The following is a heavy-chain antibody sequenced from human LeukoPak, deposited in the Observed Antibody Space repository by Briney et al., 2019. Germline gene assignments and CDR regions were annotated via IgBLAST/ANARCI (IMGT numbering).Heavy chain of an antibody. CDR1: GGTFSSYA. CDR2: IIPIFGTA. CDR3: ARDRLSGYSYGYGFDY. V-gene: IGHV1-69*13. D-gene: IGHD5-18*01. J-gene: IGHJ4*02. Sequence: EASVKVSCKASGGTFSSYAISWVRQAPGQGLEWMGGIIPIFGTANYAQKFQGRVTITADESSCTAYMELSSLRSEDTAVYYCARDRLSGYSYGYGFDYWGQGTLVTVSS.